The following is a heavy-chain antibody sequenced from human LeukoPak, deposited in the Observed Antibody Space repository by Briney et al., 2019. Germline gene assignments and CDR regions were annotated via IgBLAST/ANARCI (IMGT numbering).Heavy chain of an antibody. D-gene: IGHD6-13*01. CDR3: AKDIAAAGGPCAY. V-gene: IGHV6-1*01. CDR2: TYYRSKWYN. J-gene: IGHJ4*02. CDR1: GDSVSSNSAA. Sequence: SQTLSLTCAISGDSVSSNSAAWNWIRQSPSRGLEWLARTYYRSKWYNDYAVSVKGRITINPDTSKNQFSLQLNSVTPEDTAVYYCAKDIAAAGGPCAYWGRGTLVTVSS.